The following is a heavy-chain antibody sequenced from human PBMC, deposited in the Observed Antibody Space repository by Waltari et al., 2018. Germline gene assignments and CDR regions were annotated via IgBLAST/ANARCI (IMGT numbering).Heavy chain of an antibody. Sequence: QVQLVESGGGVVQPGRSLRLSCATSGFTFASHAMHWVRQAPGKGLEGLALISYDGSTKYYADSVKGRFTIFRDNSKNTVYLQMNSLRVEDTAVFHCARDLSTKYVSDYWGQGTLVTVSS. CDR1: GFTFASHA. D-gene: IGHD1-1*01. CDR3: ARDLSTKYVSDY. CDR2: ISYDGSTK. V-gene: IGHV3-30-3*01. J-gene: IGHJ4*02.